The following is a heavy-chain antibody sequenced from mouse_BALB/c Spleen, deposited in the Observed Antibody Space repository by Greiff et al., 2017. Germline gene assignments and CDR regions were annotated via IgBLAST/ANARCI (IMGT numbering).Heavy chain of an antibody. J-gene: IGHJ1*01. CDR1: GFTFSSYG. CDR2: ISSGGSYT. Sequence: EVNLVESGGDLVKPGGSLKLSCAASGFTFSSYGMSWVRQTPDKRLEWVATISSGGSYTYYPDSVKGRFTISRDNAKNTLYLQMSSLKSEDTAMYYCARGGTDWYFDVWGAGTTVTVSS. D-gene: IGHD3-3*01. CDR3: ARGGTDWYFDV. V-gene: IGHV5-6*01.